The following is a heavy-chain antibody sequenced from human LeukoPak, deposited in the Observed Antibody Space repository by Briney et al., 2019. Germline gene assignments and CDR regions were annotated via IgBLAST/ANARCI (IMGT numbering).Heavy chain of an antibody. J-gene: IGHJ5*02. CDR2: IYYSGST. CDR1: GGSLSSSGYY. Sequence: PSETLSLTCTVSGGSLSSSGYYWGWIRQPPGTGLEWLASIYYSGSTYYNPSLKSRVTISVDTSKNQLSLKLSSLTAADTAVYYCARHEYSGSYYGLCWFDPWGQGTLVTVSS. V-gene: IGHV4-39*01. CDR3: ARHEYSGSYYGLCWFDP. D-gene: IGHD1-26*01.